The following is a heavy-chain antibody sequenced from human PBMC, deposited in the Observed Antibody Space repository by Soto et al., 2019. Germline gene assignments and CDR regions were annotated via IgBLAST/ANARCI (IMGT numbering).Heavy chain of an antibody. J-gene: IGHJ4*02. V-gene: IGHV4-59*01. CDR3: ERDEDTSGLVAF. Sequence: PSETLSLTCTVSGGSLSSYYWSWIRRPPGMGLEWIASISYSGTTNYNSSLKSRVTISIDTSKNQLSLKFNSVTAADTAVYYCERDEDTSGLVAFRAQRAPVTVS. CDR2: ISYSGTT. CDR1: GGSLSSYY.